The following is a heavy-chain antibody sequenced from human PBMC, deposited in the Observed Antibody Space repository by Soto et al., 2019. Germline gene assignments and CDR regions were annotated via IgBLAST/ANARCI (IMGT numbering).Heavy chain of an antibody. CDR1: GDTFSSYA. Sequence: GASVKVSCKASGDTFSSYAMSWVRQAPGQGLEWMGGIIPIFGTANYAQKFQGRVTITADESTSTAYMELSSLRSEDTAVYYCARRGGSSWYYFDYWGQGTLVTVSS. J-gene: IGHJ4*02. D-gene: IGHD6-13*01. CDR2: IIPIFGTA. CDR3: ARRGGSSWYYFDY. V-gene: IGHV1-69*13.